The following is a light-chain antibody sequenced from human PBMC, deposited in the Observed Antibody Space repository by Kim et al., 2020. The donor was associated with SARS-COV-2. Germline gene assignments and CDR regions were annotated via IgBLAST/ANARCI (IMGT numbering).Light chain of an antibody. J-gene: IGLJ3*02. Sequence: MGRTVSITGHGDSLRNYFASWYQQKPGQAPVLVIYGKNNRPSGIPDRFSGSSSGTTASLTITGAQAEDEAGYYCNSRDSSGHPWVFGGGTKLTVL. V-gene: IGLV3-19*01. CDR1: SLRNYF. CDR3: NSRDSSGHPWV. CDR2: GKN.